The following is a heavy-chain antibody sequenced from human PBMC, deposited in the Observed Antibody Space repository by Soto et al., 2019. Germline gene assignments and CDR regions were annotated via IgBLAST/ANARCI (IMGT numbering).Heavy chain of an antibody. D-gene: IGHD2-21*01. CDR1: GFTFNSSW. Sequence: AGGSLRLSCAASGFTFNSSWMSWVRQAPGKGLEWVANINQDGSEKYYVDSVKGRFTISRDNAKNSLYLQMNSLGAEDTALYYCAREVNPFHYGLDVWGQGTTVTVSS. J-gene: IGHJ6*02. CDR3: AREVNPFHYGLDV. CDR2: INQDGSEK. V-gene: IGHV3-7*01.